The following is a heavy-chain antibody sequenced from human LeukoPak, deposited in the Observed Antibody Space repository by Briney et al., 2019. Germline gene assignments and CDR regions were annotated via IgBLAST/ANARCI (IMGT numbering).Heavy chain of an antibody. Sequence: ASVKVSCKASGYTFTSYYMHWVRQAPGQELEWMGIINPSGGSTSYAQKFQGRVTMTRDTSTSTVYMELSSLRSEDTAVYYCARGVKDSSSWYDPYYYYYMDVWGKGTTVTVSS. CDR3: ARGVKDSSSWYDPYYYYYMDV. CDR2: INPSGGST. D-gene: IGHD6-13*01. J-gene: IGHJ6*03. V-gene: IGHV1-46*01. CDR1: GYTFTSYY.